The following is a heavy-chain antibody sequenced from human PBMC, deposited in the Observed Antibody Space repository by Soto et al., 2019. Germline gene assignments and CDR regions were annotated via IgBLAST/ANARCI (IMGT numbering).Heavy chain of an antibody. J-gene: IGHJ4*02. CDR1: GGSVSSGRYY. CDR3: ARERDGYFDY. V-gene: IGHV4-61*01. CDR2: IYYSGST. Sequence: TSETLSLTCTVSGGSVSSGRYYWSWIRQPPGKGLEWIGYIYYSGSTNYNPSLKSRVTISVDTSKNQFSLKLSSVTAADTAVYYCARERDGYFDYWGQGTLVTVSS.